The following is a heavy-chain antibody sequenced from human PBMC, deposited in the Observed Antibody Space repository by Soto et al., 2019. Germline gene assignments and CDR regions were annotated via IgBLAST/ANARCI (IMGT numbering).Heavy chain of an antibody. J-gene: IGHJ4*02. CDR3: ARSLAADEYYFDY. Sequence: GGSLRLSCAASVFTFTSFVMHWVRQAPGKGLEWVAVIWYHGSNKYYADSVKGRFTISRDNSKNTLYLQMNSLRAEDTAVYYCARSLAADEYYFDYWGQGTLVTVSS. D-gene: IGHD6-13*01. CDR2: IWYHGSNK. CDR1: VFTFTSFV. V-gene: IGHV3-33*01.